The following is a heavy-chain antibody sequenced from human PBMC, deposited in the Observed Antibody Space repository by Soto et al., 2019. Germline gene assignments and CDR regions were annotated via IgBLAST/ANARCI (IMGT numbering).Heavy chain of an antibody. V-gene: IGHV3-9*01. Sequence: VQLVESGGGLVQPGRSLRLSCAASGFTFDDSAMHWVRQAPGKGLEWVSGISWNSGSIGYADSVKGRFTISRDNAKNSLYLQMNSLRAEDTALYYCAKAGFWSGYYSLVDYWGQGTLVTVSS. J-gene: IGHJ4*02. CDR2: ISWNSGSI. D-gene: IGHD3-3*01. CDR3: AKAGFWSGYYSLVDY. CDR1: GFTFDDSA.